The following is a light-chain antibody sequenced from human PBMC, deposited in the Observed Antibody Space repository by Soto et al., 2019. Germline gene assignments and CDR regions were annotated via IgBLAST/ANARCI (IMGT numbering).Light chain of an antibody. CDR2: DTF. J-gene: IGKJ4*01. CDR1: QSVSNY. Sequence: EIVLTQSPATLSLSPGGRATLSCRASQSVSNYLAWYQQKPGQVPRLLIYDTFHRATGTPARVSGSGSGTDFTLTISSLDSEDFAVYYCLHRANVVSFGGGTQVEIK. V-gene: IGKV3-11*01. CDR3: LHRANVVS.